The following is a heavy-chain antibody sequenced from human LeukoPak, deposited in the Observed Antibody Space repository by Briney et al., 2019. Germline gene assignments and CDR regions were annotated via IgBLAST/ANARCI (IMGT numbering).Heavy chain of an antibody. CDR3: ARWVSYGYGTTGYFDY. V-gene: IGHV4-39*07. J-gene: IGHJ4*02. D-gene: IGHD5-18*01. CDR2: INYSGRT. CDR1: GGSVSRNNYF. Sequence: SETLSRTCSVSGGSVSRNNYFWGWIRQPPGKGLDWIGSINYSGRTFYNPSLKSRVTISVDTSKNQFSLKLSSVTAADTAVYYCARWVSYGYGTTGYFDYWGQGTLVTVSS.